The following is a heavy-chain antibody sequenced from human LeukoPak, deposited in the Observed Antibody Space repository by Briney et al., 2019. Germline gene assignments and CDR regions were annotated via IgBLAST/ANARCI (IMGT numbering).Heavy chain of an antibody. J-gene: IGHJ4*02. V-gene: IGHV4-31*03. Sequence: SQTLSLTCTVSGGSISSGGYYWSWIRQHPGTGLEWIGYIYYSGSTYYNPSLKSRVTISVDTSKNQFSLKLSSVTAADTAVYYCARDRQRVVDYWGQGTLVTVSS. CDR3: ARDRQRVVDY. D-gene: IGHD2-15*01. CDR2: IYYSGST. CDR1: GGSISSGGYY.